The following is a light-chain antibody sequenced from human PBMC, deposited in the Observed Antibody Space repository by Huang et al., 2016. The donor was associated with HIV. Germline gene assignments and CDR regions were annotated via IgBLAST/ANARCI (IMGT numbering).Light chain of an antibody. CDR2: AAS. Sequence: IQLTQSPSSLSASVGDRVTITCRASQGIRYNLAWYQQKPGKAPRLLIYAASTLESGVPSRFSGSGSGADFTLTISSLQPEDFATYYCQQLNTYPITFGQGTRLEIK. CDR1: QGIRYN. V-gene: IGKV1-9*01. CDR3: QQLNTYPIT. J-gene: IGKJ5*01.